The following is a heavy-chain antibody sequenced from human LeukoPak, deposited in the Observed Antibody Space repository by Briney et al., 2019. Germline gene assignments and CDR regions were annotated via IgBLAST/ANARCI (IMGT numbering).Heavy chain of an antibody. V-gene: IGHV1-18*01. CDR3: ARDRRGEVPPYYFDY. CDR2: ISAYNGNT. CDR1: GYTFTSYD. D-gene: IGHD3-16*01. Sequence: ASVKVSCKASGYTFTSYDINWVRQATGQGLEWMGCISAYNGNTNYAQKLEGRVTMTTDTSTSTAYMELRSLTSDDTAVYYCARDRRGEVPPYYFDYWGQGTLVTVSS. J-gene: IGHJ4*02.